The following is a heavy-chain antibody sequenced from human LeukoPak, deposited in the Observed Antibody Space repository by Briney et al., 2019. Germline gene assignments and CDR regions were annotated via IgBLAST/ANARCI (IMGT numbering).Heavy chain of an antibody. CDR1: GFTFSSYA. D-gene: IGHD3-10*01. Sequence: GGSLRLSCTTSGFTFSSYAMSWLRQAPGKGLQWVSAISGNGGSTYYADSVKGRFTISRDNSKNTLYLQMNSLRAEDTAIYYCAKDSSPTYYYGSGDYWGQGTLVTVSS. J-gene: IGHJ4*02. V-gene: IGHV3-23*01. CDR3: AKDSSPTYYYGSGDY. CDR2: ISGNGGST.